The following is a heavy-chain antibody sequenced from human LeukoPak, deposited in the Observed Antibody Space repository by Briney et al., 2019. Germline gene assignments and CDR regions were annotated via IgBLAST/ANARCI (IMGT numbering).Heavy chain of an antibody. J-gene: IGHJ5*02. CDR3: AGIAGYCSSTSCQKEDWFDP. D-gene: IGHD2-2*01. CDR1: GYTFTGYY. Sequence: GASVKVSCKASGYTFTGYYMHWVRQAPGQGLEWMGWINPNSGGTNYAQKFQGRVTMTRDTSISTAYMELSRLRSDDTAVYYCAGIAGYCSSTSCQKEDWFDPWGQGTLVTVSS. CDR2: INPNSGGT. V-gene: IGHV1-2*02.